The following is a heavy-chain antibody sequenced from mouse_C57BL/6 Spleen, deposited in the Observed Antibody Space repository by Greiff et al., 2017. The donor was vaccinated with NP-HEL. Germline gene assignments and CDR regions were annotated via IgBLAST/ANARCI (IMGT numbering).Heavy chain of an antibody. CDR2: IDPEDGDT. D-gene: IGHD1-1*01. CDR1: GFNIKDYY. Sequence: VQLQQSGAELVRPGASVKLSCKASGFNIKDYYMNWVKQRPEQGLEWIGRIDPEDGDTEYAPKFKGKATMTADTSSNTAYLQLSSLTSEDTAVYYCTSDFGLFRTWFAYWGKGTLVTVSA. V-gene: IGHV14-1*01. J-gene: IGHJ3*01. CDR3: TSDFGLFRTWFAY.